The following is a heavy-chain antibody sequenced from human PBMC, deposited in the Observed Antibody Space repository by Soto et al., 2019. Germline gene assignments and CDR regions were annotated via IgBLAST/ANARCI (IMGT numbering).Heavy chain of an antibody. D-gene: IGHD6-13*01. J-gene: IGHJ6*02. CDR1: GGTFSSYA. V-gene: IGHV1-69*13. CDR3: ARAIGYSSSWYEKNYYYYYGMDV. CDR2: IIPIFGTA. Sequence: ASVKVSCKASGGTFSSYAISWVRQAPGQGLEWMGGIIPIFGTANYAQKFQGRVTITADESTSTAYMELSSLRSEDTAVYYCARAIGYSSSWYEKNYYYYYGMDVWGQGTTVTVSS.